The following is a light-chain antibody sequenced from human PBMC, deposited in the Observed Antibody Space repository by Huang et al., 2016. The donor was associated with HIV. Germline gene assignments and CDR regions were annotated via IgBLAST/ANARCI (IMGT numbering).Light chain of an antibody. CDR3: QQYNVWPYT. CDR2: GAS. CDR1: QTIANN. J-gene: IGKJ2*01. Sequence: LLTQSPVTLSVSPGENVTLSCRASQTIANNLAWYQQRPGQAPSPLIYGASTRIIDIPGRFNGSASGTQFTLTITSLQPDDFTVYFCQQYNVWPYTFGQGTKLEIK. V-gene: IGKV3-15*01.